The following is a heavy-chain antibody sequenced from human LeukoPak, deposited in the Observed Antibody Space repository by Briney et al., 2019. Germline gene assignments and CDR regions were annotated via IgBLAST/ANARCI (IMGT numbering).Heavy chain of an antibody. J-gene: IGHJ6*01. V-gene: IGHV4-34*01. D-gene: IGHD3-10*01. CDR2: INHSGSN. Sequence: SETLSLTCAVYGGSFSGYYWSWIRQPPGKGLEWIGEINHSGSNNYNTFLKSRVTISVETSKNQFSLKLSSVTAADTAVYYCARRYGSGSYYYYYGMDVWGKGPRSPSPQ. CDR1: GGSFSGYY. CDR3: ARRYGSGSYYYYYGMDV.